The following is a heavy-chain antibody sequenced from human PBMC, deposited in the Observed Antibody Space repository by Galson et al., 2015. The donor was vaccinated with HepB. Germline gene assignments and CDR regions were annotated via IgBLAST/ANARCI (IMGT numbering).Heavy chain of an antibody. CDR2: INPSDGST. CDR3: ARDQGYCTETNCYFYGMDV. CDR1: GYTFTSYY. V-gene: IGHV1-46*01. J-gene: IGHJ6*02. D-gene: IGHD2-8*02. Sequence: SVKVSCKASGYTFTSYYIHWVRQAPGQGPEWMGIINPSDGSTSYAQKFQGRVTMTRDTSTSTVYMDLSSLRPEDTAVYYCARDQGYCTETNCYFYGMDVWGQGTTVTVSS.